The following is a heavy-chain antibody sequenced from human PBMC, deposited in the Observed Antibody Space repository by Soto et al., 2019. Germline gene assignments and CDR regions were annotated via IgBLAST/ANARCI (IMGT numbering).Heavy chain of an antibody. J-gene: IGHJ4*02. CDR3: ARLPQDYYGSGSYWGYFDY. V-gene: IGHV5-51*01. D-gene: IGHD3-10*01. CDR2: IYPGDSDT. CDR1: GYSFTSYW. Sequence: PGESLKISCKGPGYSFTSYWIGPLCQLPGKGQEPIGIIYPGDSDTRYSPSFQDQVTNSAVKSISTAYLQWSSLKSSDTAMYYCARLPQDYYGSGSYWGYFDYWGQGTLVTVSS.